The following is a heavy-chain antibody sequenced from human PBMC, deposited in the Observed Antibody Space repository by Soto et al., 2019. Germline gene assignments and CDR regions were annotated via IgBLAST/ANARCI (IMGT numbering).Heavy chain of an antibody. J-gene: IGHJ3*02. V-gene: IGHV3-48*03. CDR1: GFSFSSYE. D-gene: IGHD3-10*01. CDR3: APRKSGSFNIGAFDI. CDR2: ISKNGIDI. Sequence: GGSLRLSCAASGFSFSSYEMNWVRHAPGKGLEWVSYISKNGIDIYYADSVKGRFTISRDNANNSLFLQMNSLRAEDTAVYYCAPRKSGSFNIGAFDIWGQGTMVTVSS.